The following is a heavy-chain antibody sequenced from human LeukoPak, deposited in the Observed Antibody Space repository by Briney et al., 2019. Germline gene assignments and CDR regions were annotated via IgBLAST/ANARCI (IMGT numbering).Heavy chain of an antibody. V-gene: IGHV3-15*01. D-gene: IGHD3-16*02. J-gene: IGHJ4*02. Sequence: GGSLRLSCAVSGIPFSNAWMSWVRQAPGKGLEWVGRIISKTHGGAIDYAAPVKGRFTISRDDSTNTLYLQMNSLKVEDTAVYYCTTPSLSVWGSYRYLYDHWGQGTLVTVSS. CDR1: GIPFSNAW. CDR3: TTPSLSVWGSYRYLYDH. CDR2: IISKTHGGAI.